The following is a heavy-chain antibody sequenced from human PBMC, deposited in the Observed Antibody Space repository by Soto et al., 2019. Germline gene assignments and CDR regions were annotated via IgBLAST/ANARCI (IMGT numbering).Heavy chain of an antibody. CDR1: GGTFSSYA. CDR2: IIPIFGTA. CDR3: ARVIILGYCSSTSCYSHYGMDV. D-gene: IGHD2-2*02. J-gene: IGHJ6*02. Sequence: QVQLVQSGAEVKKPGSSVKVSCKASGGTFSSYAISWVRQAPGQGLEWMGGIIPIFGTANYAQKFQGRVTITADKSTCTAYMELSSLRSEDTAVYYCARVIILGYCSSTSCYSHYGMDVWGQGTTVTVSS. V-gene: IGHV1-69*06.